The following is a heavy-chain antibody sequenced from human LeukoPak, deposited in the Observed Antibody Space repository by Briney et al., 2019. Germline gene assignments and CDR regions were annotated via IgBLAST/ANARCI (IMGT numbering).Heavy chain of an antibody. V-gene: IGHV3-21*05. D-gene: IGHD3-9*01. CDR2: ISSSSSYT. J-gene: IGHJ4*02. CDR1: GFTFNTYS. CDR3: ARALRYFDWLLQYYFDY. Sequence: SGGSLRLSCAASGFTFNTYSMNWVRQAPGKGLEWVSHISSSSSYTNYADSVKGRFTISRDNAKNSLYLQMNSLRAEDTAVYYCARALRYFDWLLQYYFDYWGQGTLVTVSS.